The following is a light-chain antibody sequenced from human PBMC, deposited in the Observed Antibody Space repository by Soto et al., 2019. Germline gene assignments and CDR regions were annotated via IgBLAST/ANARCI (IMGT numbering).Light chain of an antibody. CDR2: DAS. CDR3: QQYNSWLWT. CDR1: QSVSNNY. Sequence: EIVLTQSPGTLSLSPGERATLSCRASQSVSNNYLAWYQHKLGQPPRLLIYDASNRATGIPVRFSGSGSGTDFTLTISSMQSEDSAVYYCQQYNSWLWTFGQGTKVDIK. J-gene: IGKJ1*01. V-gene: IGKV3-20*01.